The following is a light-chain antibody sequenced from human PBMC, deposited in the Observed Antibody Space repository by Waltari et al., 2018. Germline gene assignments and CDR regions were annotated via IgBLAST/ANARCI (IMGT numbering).Light chain of an antibody. J-gene: IGKJ3*01. Sequence: EIVLTQAPATLSFSPGDRATLSFRASQSIQTFLAWYQQKPGQPPRPLTVNSSLRASGLQVRFSGSGSGTDFTLTISNLEPEDFAFSFCQHRDNWLFTFGHGTKVEIK. V-gene: IGKV3-11*01. CDR1: QSIQTF. CDR2: NSS. CDR3: QHRDNWLFT.